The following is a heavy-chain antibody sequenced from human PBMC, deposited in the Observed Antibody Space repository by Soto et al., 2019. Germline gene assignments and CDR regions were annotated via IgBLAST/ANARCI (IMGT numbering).Heavy chain of an antibody. Sequence: GESLKISCKASGYSFTTYWIGWVRQMPGKGLEWMGIIYPGDSDTRYSPSFQGQVTISADKSISTAYLQWSSLKASDTAMYYCARNTNTSDRQNYFDYWGQGSQVTVSS. CDR3: ARNTNTSDRQNYFDY. J-gene: IGHJ4*02. CDR2: IYPGDSDT. CDR1: GYSFTTYW. V-gene: IGHV5-51*01. D-gene: IGHD6-6*01.